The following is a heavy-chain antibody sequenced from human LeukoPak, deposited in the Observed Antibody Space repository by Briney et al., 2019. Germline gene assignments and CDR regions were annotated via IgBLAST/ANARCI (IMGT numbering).Heavy chain of an antibody. J-gene: IGHJ4*02. D-gene: IGHD6-19*01. CDR2: IYSGGST. Sequence: GGSLRLSCAASGFTVSSNYMSWVRQAPGKGLEWVSVIYSGGSTYYADSVKGRFTISRDNSKNTLYLQMNSLRAEDTAVYYCARDSGIAVVPSYFDYWGQGALVTVSS. CDR1: GFTVSSNY. CDR3: ARDSGIAVVPSYFDY. V-gene: IGHV3-53*05.